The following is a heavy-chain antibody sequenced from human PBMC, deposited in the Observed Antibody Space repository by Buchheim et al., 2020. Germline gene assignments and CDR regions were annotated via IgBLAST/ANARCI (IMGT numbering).Heavy chain of an antibody. CDR2: ITGSSSII. CDR3: ASSVEGHFDY. Sequence: EVQLVDSGGGLVQPGGSLRLSCAASGFTSNVYSMNWVRQAPGKGLEWVSYITGSSSIINYADSVKGRFTISRDNAKNSVYLQMNSLRDEDTAVYYCASSVEGHFDYWGQGTL. V-gene: IGHV3-48*02. CDR1: GFTSNVYS. J-gene: IGHJ4*02.